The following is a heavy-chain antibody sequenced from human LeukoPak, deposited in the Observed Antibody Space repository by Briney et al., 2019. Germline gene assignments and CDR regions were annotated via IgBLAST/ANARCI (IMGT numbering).Heavy chain of an antibody. V-gene: IGHV3-7*01. CDR2: IKQDGREK. CDR1: GFTFTTYW. J-gene: IGHJ4*02. CDR3: ARGRMSFDS. Sequence: QSGGSLRLSCAASGFTFTTYWMSWVRQAPGKGLEWVANIKQDGREKYYVDSVEGRFTISRDNAKNSLYLQMNSLRVEDTAVYFCARGRMSFDSWGQGTLVTVSS. D-gene: IGHD2/OR15-2a*01.